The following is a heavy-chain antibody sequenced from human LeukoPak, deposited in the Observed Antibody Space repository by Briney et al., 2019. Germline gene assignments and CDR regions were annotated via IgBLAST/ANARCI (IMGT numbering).Heavy chain of an antibody. CDR3: ARVDSSGYYWLSDYYYYYMDV. V-gene: IGHV4-34*01. D-gene: IGHD3-22*01. Sequence: TSETLSLTCAVYGGSFSDYYWSWIRQPPGKGLEWIGSIYYSGSTYYNPSLKSRVTISVDTSKNQFSLKLSSVTAADTAVYYCARVDSSGYYWLSDYYYYYMDVWGKGTTVTVSS. CDR1: GGSFSDYY. CDR2: IYYSGST. J-gene: IGHJ6*03.